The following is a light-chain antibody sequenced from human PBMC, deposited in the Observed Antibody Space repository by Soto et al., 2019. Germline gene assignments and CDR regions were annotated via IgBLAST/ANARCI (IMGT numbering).Light chain of an antibody. CDR3: QQFNSSIT. V-gene: IGKV1-13*02. CDR2: DAS. CDR1: QGISSA. J-gene: IGKJ5*01. Sequence: AIQLTQSPSSLSASVGDRVTITCRASQGISSALAWYQQKPGKAPKLLIYDASSLESGVPSRFSGSGSGTDFTLTISSLQPEDFATYNCQQFNSSITFGQGTRLEIK.